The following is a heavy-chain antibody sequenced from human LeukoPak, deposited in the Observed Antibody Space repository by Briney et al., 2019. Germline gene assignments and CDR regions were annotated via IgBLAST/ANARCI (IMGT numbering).Heavy chain of an antibody. Sequence: PGGSLRLSCAASGFTFSSYSMNWVRQAPGKGLEWVSYISSSNSTIYYADSVKGRFTISRDNAKNSLYLQMNSLRAEDTAVYYCARCPTTVTSLDYWGQGTLVTVSS. CDR3: ARCPTTVTSLDY. CDR2: ISSSNSTI. D-gene: IGHD4-17*01. J-gene: IGHJ4*02. V-gene: IGHV3-48*01. CDR1: GFTFSSYS.